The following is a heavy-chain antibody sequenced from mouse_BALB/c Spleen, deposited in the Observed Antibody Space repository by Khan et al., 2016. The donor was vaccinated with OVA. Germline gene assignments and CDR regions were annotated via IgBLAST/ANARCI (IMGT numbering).Heavy chain of an antibody. CDR3: ARDSGFWYFDV. D-gene: IGHD2-2*01. CDR1: GISITTGNYR. V-gene: IGHV3-5*02. Sequence: EVQLQESGPGLVKPSQTVSLTCSVTGISITTGNYRWSWIRQFPGNKLEWLGFIFYSGSFTYNPSLTSRPTITRDTSKNQFFLEMNSLTAEDTATYYGARDSGFWYFDVWGAGTTVTVSS. CDR2: IFYSGSF. J-gene: IGHJ1*01.